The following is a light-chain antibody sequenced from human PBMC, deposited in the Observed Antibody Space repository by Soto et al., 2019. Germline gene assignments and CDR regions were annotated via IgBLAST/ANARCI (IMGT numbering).Light chain of an antibody. CDR2: AAS. J-gene: IGKJ4*01. CDR3: QQAYSFPLT. CDR1: QGIISW. Sequence: DSQMPQSPSSVSASVGDRVTITCRASQGIISWLAWYQQKPGKAPKLLISAASSLQSGVPSWFSGSGSGTDFTLTIISLQPEDFASYYGQQAYSFPLTVGGGTKMEIK. V-gene: IGKV1D-12*01.